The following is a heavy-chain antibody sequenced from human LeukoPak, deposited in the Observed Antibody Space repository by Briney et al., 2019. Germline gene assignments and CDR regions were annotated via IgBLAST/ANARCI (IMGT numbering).Heavy chain of an antibody. J-gene: IGHJ6*02. CDR2: IKQDGSEK. V-gene: IGHV3-7*01. CDR3: ARDPPGGYYGMDV. Sequence: GGSLRLSCAASGFTFSNAWMSWVRQAPGKGLEWVANIKQDGSEKYYVDSVKGRFTISRDNAKNSLYLQMNSLRAEDTAVYYCARDPPGGYYGMDVWGQGTTVTVSS. CDR1: GFTFSNAW. D-gene: IGHD2-15*01.